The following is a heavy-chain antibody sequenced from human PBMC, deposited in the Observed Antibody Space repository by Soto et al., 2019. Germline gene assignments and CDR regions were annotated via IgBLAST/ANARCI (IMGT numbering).Heavy chain of an antibody. Sequence: QVQLQQWGAGLLKPSETLSLTCVVYGGSFSGYYWSWIRQPPGKGLEWIGEINNSGSTNYNPSLKSRVTLSVDTAKHQFSLKLSSVTAADTALYYCARNPRAVKWELRIFDYWGQGTLVTVSS. CDR1: GGSFSGYY. V-gene: IGHV4-34*01. CDR2: INNSGST. CDR3: ARNPRAVKWELRIFDY. D-gene: IGHD1-26*01. J-gene: IGHJ4*02.